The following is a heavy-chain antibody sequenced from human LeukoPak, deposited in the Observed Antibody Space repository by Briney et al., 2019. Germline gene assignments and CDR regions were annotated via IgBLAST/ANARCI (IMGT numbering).Heavy chain of an antibody. V-gene: IGHV3-53*01. D-gene: IGHD2-2*01. CDR1: GFIVSSKY. CDR2: IYSGGST. Sequence: PGGSLRLSCAASGFIVSSKYMSWVRQAPGKGLEWVSVIYSGGSTYYAASVEGRFTISRGNSKNTVYLQMNSLRVEDTAVYYCARGGYCSSTSCTEYYFDYWGQGTLVTVSS. J-gene: IGHJ4*02. CDR3: ARGGYCSSTSCTEYYFDY.